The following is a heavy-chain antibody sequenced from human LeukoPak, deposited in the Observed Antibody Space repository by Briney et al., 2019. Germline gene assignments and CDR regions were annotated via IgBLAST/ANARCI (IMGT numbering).Heavy chain of an antibody. Sequence: GGSLRLSCAASGFIFREYAMTWLRQSPGKGLEWVSSITASDYTTYADSVKGRFTISRDNSKNTLYLQMDSLRGDDTALYHCARDPNGDYIGAFDNWGQGTMVTVSS. V-gene: IGHV3-23*01. CDR1: GFIFREYA. CDR3: ARDPNGDYIGAFDN. J-gene: IGHJ3*02. D-gene: IGHD4-17*01. CDR2: ITASDYTT.